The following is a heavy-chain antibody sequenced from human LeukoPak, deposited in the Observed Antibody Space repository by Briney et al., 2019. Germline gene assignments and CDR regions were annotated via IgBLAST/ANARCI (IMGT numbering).Heavy chain of an antibody. CDR3: AKDRGYCSGGSCVHFDY. V-gene: IGHV3-30*18. Sequence: GGSLRLSCAASGFTFGNYWMHWVRQAPGKGLEWVAVISYDGSNKYYADSVKGRFTISRDNSKNTLYLQMNSLRAEDTAVYYCAKDRGYCSGGSCVHFDYWGQGTLVTVSS. D-gene: IGHD2-15*01. CDR1: GFTFGNYW. J-gene: IGHJ4*02. CDR2: ISYDGSNK.